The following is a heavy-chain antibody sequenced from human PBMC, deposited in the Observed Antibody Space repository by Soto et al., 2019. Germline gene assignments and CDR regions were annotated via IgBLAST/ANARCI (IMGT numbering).Heavy chain of an antibody. Sequence: EVQLVESGGGLIQPGGSLRLSCAASGFTVINNYMIWVRQAPGKGLEWVSLIYSGGSIHYAESVKGRFTISRDGSKNTLYLHMSSLRAEDPAVYHCATSPGVGVWGQGTTVTVSS. V-gene: IGHV3-53*01. J-gene: IGHJ6*02. CDR1: GFTVINNY. CDR2: IYSGGSI. CDR3: ATSPGVGV. D-gene: IGHD2-8*01.